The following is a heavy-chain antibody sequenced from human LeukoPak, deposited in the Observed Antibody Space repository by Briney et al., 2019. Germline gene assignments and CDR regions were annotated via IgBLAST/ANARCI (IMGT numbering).Heavy chain of an antibody. Sequence: GESLKISCKGSGYSFTSYWIGWVRQMPGKGLEWMGIVYPGDSDTRYSPSFQGQVTISADKSVSTAYLQWSSLKASDTAMYYCARHWAASRDLFSGLDYWGQGTLVTVSS. J-gene: IGHJ4*02. CDR3: ARHWAASRDLFSGLDY. D-gene: IGHD5-12*01. V-gene: IGHV5-51*01. CDR1: GYSFTSYW. CDR2: VYPGDSDT.